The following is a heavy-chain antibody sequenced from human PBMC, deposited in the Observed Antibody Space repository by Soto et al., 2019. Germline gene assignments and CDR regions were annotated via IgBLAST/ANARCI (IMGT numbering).Heavy chain of an antibody. CDR2: INWNGGRT. V-gene: IGHV3-20*04. D-gene: IGHD1-26*01. CDR1: GFTFDDYG. CDR3: ARGDVGATNGFS. Sequence: ESGGGVVRPGGSLRLSCAASGFTFDDYGMSWVRQAPGKGLEWVSGINWNGGRTRYADSVKGRFTISRDNAKNSLYLQMNSLRAEDTALYYCARGDVGATNGFSWGQGTLVTVSS. J-gene: IGHJ4*02.